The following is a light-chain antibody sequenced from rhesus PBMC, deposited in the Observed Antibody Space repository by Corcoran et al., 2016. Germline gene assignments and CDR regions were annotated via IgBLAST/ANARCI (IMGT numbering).Light chain of an antibody. CDR1: SSDIGGYND. Sequence: QSALTQPPSVSKSLGQSVTISCTGTSSDIGGYNDVSWYQQHPGTAPRLLIYGVSKRPSGVSERFSGSKSGNTASLTISGLQAEDEADYYGCSDRSASTDIFGAGTRLTVL. CDR3: CSDRSASTDI. V-gene: IGLV2S9*01. J-gene: IGLJ1*01. CDR2: GVS.